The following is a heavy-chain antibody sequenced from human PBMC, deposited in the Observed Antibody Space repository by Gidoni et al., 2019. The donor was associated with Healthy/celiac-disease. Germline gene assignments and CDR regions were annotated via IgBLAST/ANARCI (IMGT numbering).Heavy chain of an antibody. Sequence: EVQLVESGGGLVQPGGSLRLSGADSGFPFSSYSMTWVRQAPGKGLEWVSYISSSSSTIYYADSVKGRFTISRDNAKNSLYLQMNSLRAEDTAVYYCARDTRLNGLDVWGQGTTVTVSS. D-gene: IGHD2-2*01. CDR2: ISSSSSTI. V-gene: IGHV3-48*01. J-gene: IGHJ6*02. CDR1: GFPFSSYS. CDR3: ARDTRLNGLDV.